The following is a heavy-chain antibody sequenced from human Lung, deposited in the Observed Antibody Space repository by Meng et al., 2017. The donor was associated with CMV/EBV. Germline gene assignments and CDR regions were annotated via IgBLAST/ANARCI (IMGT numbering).Heavy chain of an antibody. V-gene: IGHV3-7*01. CDR1: GFNFNNYW. CDR3: ARDPRGDGGVTFDY. J-gene: IGHJ4*02. CDR2: INEDGSET. Sequence: SCVGSGFNFNNYWMNWVRQAPGKGLEWVANINEDGSETYYLDSVKGRFTISRDNAKNSLFLQMNSLRADDTAVYYCARDPRGDGGVTFDYWGQGXFVTVSS. D-gene: IGHD5-24*01.